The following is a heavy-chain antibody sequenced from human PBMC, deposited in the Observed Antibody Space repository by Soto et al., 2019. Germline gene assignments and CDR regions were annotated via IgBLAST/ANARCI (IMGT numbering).Heavy chain of an antibody. CDR2: IYYSGST. D-gene: IGHD4-17*01. CDR1: GYSIRLYS. J-gene: IGHJ4*02. V-gene: IGHV4-59*01. Sequence: PATLSLTCTVSGYSIRLYSWSCILQPPGKGLEWIGFIYYSGSTNYNPSLKSRVTISVDASKNQFSLKLSSVTAADTAVYYCARGRTTVVTFFDYWGQGTLVTVS. CDR3: ARGRTTVVTFFDY.